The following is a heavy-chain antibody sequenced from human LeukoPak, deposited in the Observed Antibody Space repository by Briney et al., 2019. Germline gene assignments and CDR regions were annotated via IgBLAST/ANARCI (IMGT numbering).Heavy chain of an antibody. Sequence: GGSLRLPCAPSGFPLSKPWMSWVRQAPGKGLEWVGRLKSKTEGGTIDYAARVEGRFTMSRDDSNNTLYLQMNSLKSEDTAVEYCGTAVVVTAMDYWGQGTLVTVSS. CDR2: LKSKTEGGTI. CDR1: GFPLSKPW. D-gene: IGHD2-21*02. CDR3: GTAVVVTAMDY. V-gene: IGHV3-15*01. J-gene: IGHJ4*02.